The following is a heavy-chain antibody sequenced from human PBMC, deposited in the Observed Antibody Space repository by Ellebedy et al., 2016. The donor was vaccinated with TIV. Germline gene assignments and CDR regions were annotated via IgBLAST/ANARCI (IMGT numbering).Heavy chain of an antibody. V-gene: IGHV3-23*01. Sequence: GESLKISCAASGFTFSSNAMSWVRQTPGKGLDWVSAISGHGINTYYAGSVKGRFTISRDNSKNTLFLQMNSLRAEDTAVYYCAKDGNLSSTWFDFDYWGQGTLVTVSS. CDR1: GFTFSSNA. CDR2: ISGHGINT. D-gene: IGHD6-13*01. CDR3: AKDGNLSSTWFDFDY. J-gene: IGHJ4*02.